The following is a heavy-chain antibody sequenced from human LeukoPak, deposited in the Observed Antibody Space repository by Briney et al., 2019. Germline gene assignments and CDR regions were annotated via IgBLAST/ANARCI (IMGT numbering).Heavy chain of an antibody. J-gene: IGHJ3*02. D-gene: IGHD3-10*01. V-gene: IGHV4-39*01. CDR1: GGSISSSSYY. Sequence: SETLSLTCTVSGGSISSSSYYWGWIRQPPGKGLEWIGSIYYSGSTYYNPSLKSRVTISVDTSKNQFSLKLSSVTAADTAVYYCATIDPTYYYGSGSYSFDIWGQGTMVTVSS. CDR2: IYYSGST. CDR3: ATIDPTYYYGSGSYSFDI.